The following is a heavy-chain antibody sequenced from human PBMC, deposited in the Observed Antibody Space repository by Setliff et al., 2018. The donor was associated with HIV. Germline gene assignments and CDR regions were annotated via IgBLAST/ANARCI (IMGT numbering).Heavy chain of an antibody. Sequence: PGGSLRLSCAASGFNFKTYGMTWVRQAPGKGLDWVAHIGSSNHGIHYTASVQGRFTVSRDNANNLLFLQMNNLRDEDTAVYYCAKDRHTTGSNYNGGLLDHWGQGTLVTVSS. D-gene: IGHD3-10*01. CDR3: AKDRHTTGSNYNGGLLDH. CDR2: IGSSNHGI. V-gene: IGHV3-48*02. J-gene: IGHJ4*02. CDR1: GFNFKTYG.